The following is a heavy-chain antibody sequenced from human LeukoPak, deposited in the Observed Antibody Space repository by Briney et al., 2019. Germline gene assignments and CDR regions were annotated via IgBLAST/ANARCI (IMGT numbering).Heavy chain of an antibody. Sequence: GGSLRLSCVASGFTFSYSWMIWVRQAPGKGLEWVANIKQDGSKRNYVDSVKGRSTISRDNAKNSLFLQMNSLRVEDTAVYYCARGGTRGYSPVDYWGQGILVTVSS. CDR3: ARGGTRGYSPVDY. CDR1: GFTFSYSW. J-gene: IGHJ4*02. D-gene: IGHD5-18*01. V-gene: IGHV3-7*03. CDR2: IKQDGSKR.